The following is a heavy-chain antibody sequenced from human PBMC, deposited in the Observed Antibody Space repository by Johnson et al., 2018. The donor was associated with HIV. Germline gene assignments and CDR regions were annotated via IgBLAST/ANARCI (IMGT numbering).Heavy chain of an antibody. D-gene: IGHD1-26*01. CDR3: VTADRGSA. Sequence: QVQLVESGGGVVQPRGSLRLSCAASGFTFRDYGMHWVRKAPGQGLEWVAAISYDASSQYYADAVKGRFTISRDNSKNTLYLQMNNLRDEDTAVYYCVTADRGSAWGQGTMVTVSS. V-gene: IGHV3-30*03. CDR1: GFTFRDYG. CDR2: ISYDASSQ. J-gene: IGHJ3*01.